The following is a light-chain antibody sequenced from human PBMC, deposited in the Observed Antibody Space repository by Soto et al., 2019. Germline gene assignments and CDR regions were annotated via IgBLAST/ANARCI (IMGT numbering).Light chain of an antibody. CDR2: EVT. V-gene: IGLV2-14*01. CDR3: SSYTSSTAYV. J-gene: IGLJ1*01. Sequence: QSALTQPASVSGSPGQSITISCTGTSSDVGGYNYVSWYQQHPGKAPKLILYEVTNRPSGVSDRFSGSKSGNTASLTISGLQAEDEADYYCSSYTSSTAYVFGTGTKVTVL. CDR1: SSDVGGYNY.